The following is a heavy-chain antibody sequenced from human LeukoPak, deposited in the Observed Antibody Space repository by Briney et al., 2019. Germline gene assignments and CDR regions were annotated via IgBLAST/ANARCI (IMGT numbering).Heavy chain of an antibody. J-gene: IGHJ4*02. Sequence: SETLSLTCTVSGYSISSGYYWGWIRQPPGKGLEWIGSIYQSGSTYYNPSLKSRVTISVDTSKNQFSLKLSSVTAADTAVYYCARGANYYDSSGYYSPNFDYWGQGTLVTVSS. CDR2: IYQSGST. CDR1: GYSISSGYY. V-gene: IGHV4-38-2*02. CDR3: ARGANYYDSSGYYSPNFDY. D-gene: IGHD3-22*01.